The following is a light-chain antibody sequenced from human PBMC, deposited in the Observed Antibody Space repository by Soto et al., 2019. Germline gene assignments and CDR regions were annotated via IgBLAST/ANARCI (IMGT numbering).Light chain of an antibody. V-gene: IGKV1-39*01. CDR1: QSVNSY. CDR3: QHTYSSPWT. CDR2: AAS. Sequence: DIQMTQSPSSLSASVGDRVTISCRASQSVNSYLNWYQQKPGKAPKLLIYAASTLQIGVLSRFSGSGSGTDFTIIISSLQPEDCATYFCQHTYSSPWTFGQGTKVEVK. J-gene: IGKJ1*01.